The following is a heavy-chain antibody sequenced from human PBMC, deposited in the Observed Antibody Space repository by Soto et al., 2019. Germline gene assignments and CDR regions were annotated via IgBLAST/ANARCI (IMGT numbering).Heavy chain of an antibody. V-gene: IGHV1-69*13. D-gene: IGHD5-18*01. CDR1: GGTFSSYA. Sequence: ASVKVSCTASGGTFSSYAISWVRQAPGQGLEWMGGIIPIFGTANYAQKFQGRVTITADESTSTAYMELSSLRSEDTAVYYCARGDLYSSRRFDPWGQGTLVTVSS. J-gene: IGHJ5*02. CDR3: ARGDLYSSRRFDP. CDR2: IIPIFGTA.